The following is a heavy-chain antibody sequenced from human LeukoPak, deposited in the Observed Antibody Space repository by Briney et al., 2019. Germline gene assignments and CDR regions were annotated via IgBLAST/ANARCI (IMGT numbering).Heavy chain of an antibody. D-gene: IGHD3/OR15-3a*01. Sequence: SETLSLTCTVSGGSISSSSYYWGWIRQPPGKGLEWIGDIYYSGSTKYNPSLKSRVTISVDTSKNQFSLELSSVTAADTAIYYCARDRGGFGLDPWGQGTLVAVSS. CDR1: GGSISSSSYY. CDR3: ARDRGGFGLDP. V-gene: IGHV4-39*07. CDR2: IYYSGST. J-gene: IGHJ5*02.